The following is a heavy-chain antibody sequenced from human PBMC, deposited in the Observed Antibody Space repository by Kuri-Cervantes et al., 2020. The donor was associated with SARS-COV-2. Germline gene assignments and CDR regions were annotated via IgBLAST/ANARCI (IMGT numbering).Heavy chain of an antibody. V-gene: IGHV4-39*01. CDR3: ARLIVSVTIFGVVNPWGPGDY. CDR1: GGSISSSSYY. J-gene: IGHJ4*02. Sequence: SETLSLTCTVSGGSISSSSYYWGWIRQPPGKGLEWIGNIYYSGRTYYSPSLKSRVTISVDTSKNQFSLKLSSVTAADTAVYYCARLIVSVTIFGVVNPWGPGDYWGQGTLVTVSS. D-gene: IGHD3-3*01. CDR2: IYYSGRT.